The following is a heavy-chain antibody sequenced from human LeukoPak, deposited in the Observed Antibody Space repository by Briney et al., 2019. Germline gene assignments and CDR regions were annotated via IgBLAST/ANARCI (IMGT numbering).Heavy chain of an antibody. D-gene: IGHD2-2*01. CDR3: AEEVIVVVPAAIYYFDY. CDR2: ISYDGSNK. Sequence: GSLRLSCAASGFTFSSYGMHWVRQAPGKGLEWVAVISYDGSNKYYADSVKGRFTISRDNSKNTLYLQMNSLRAEDTAVYYCAEEVIVVVPAAIYYFDYWGQGTLVTVSS. CDR1: GFTFSSYG. J-gene: IGHJ4*02. V-gene: IGHV3-30*18.